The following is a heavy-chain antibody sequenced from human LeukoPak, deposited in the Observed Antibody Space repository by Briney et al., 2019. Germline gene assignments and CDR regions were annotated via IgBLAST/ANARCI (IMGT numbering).Heavy chain of an antibody. D-gene: IGHD6-19*01. Sequence: GGSLRLSCAASGFSFISYGMHWVRQAPGKGLEWVGVISDDGRNKKYADSVKGRFTISRDNPKDTLYLQMNSLRAEDTAVYYCARDQAVGSGWYAPGNYGMDVWGQGTTVTVSS. V-gene: IGHV3-30*03. CDR3: ARDQAVGSGWYAPGNYGMDV. CDR2: ISDDGRNK. CDR1: GFSFISYG. J-gene: IGHJ6*02.